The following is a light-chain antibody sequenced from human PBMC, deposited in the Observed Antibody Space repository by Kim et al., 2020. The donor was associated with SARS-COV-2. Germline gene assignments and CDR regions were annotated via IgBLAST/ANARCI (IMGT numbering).Light chain of an antibody. CDR1: SSDIGAFND. J-gene: IGLJ1*01. Sequence: GQSITMSCTGTSSDIGAFNDVSWVQPRPGKAPKLMIYDVSERPSGISNRFSGSTSGYTASLTISGLQAEDEADYYCSSYTTANTRLFGTGTKVTVL. CDR2: DVS. V-gene: IGLV2-14*03. CDR3: SSYTTANTRL.